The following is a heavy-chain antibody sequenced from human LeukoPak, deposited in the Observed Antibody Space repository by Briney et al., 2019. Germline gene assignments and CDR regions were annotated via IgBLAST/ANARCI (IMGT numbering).Heavy chain of an antibody. Sequence: GGSLRLSCAASGFTFSDYYMSWIRQAPGKGLEWVSYISSSSSYTNYADSVKGRFTISRDNAKNSLYLQMNSLRAEDAAVYYCASGERFLEGGAFDIWGQGTMVTVSS. CDR3: ASGERFLEGGAFDI. CDR2: ISSSSSYT. D-gene: IGHD3-3*01. CDR1: GFTFSDYY. V-gene: IGHV3-11*06. J-gene: IGHJ3*02.